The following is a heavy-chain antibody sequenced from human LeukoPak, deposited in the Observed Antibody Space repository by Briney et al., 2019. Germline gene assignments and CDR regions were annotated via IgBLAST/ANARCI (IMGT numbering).Heavy chain of an antibody. V-gene: IGHV1-8*02. CDR2: MNPNSGNT. CDR3: ARGLAAAGFDY. Sequence: ASVKVSCKASGHTFTTYYMHWVRQAPGQGLEWMGWMNPNSGNTGYAQKFQGRVTMTRNTSISTAYMELSSLRSEDTAVYYCARGLAAAGFDYWGQGTLVTVSS. J-gene: IGHJ4*02. D-gene: IGHD6-13*01. CDR1: GHTFTTYY.